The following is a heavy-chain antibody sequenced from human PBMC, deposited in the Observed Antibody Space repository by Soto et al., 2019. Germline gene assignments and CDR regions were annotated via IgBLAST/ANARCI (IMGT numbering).Heavy chain of an antibody. CDR3: AVVAYYNVYFDY. V-gene: IGHV4-39*01. CDR2: IYYSGST. J-gene: IGHJ4*02. Sequence: QLQLHESGPGLVKPSEPLSLTCTVSGGSISSISYYWGWIRQPPGKGLEWIGNIYYSGSTYYNPSLRSRVTISVDTSKNQFSLKLNSVTAADTAVYYCAVVAYYNVYFDYWGQGTLVTVSS. D-gene: IGHD2-8*02. CDR1: GGSISSISYY.